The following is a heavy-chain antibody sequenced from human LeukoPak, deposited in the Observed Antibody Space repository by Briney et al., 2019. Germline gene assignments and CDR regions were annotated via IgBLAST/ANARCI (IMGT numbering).Heavy chain of an antibody. Sequence: GGSLRLSCAASGFTFSSYSMGWVRQAPGKGLEWVSYISSSASSIYYADSVKGRFTISRDNAKNSLYLQMNSLRAEDTAVYYCARVGYYYDSSGYYGGGSFAYWGQGTLVTVSS. CDR1: GFTFSSYS. J-gene: IGHJ4*02. V-gene: IGHV3-48*04. D-gene: IGHD3-22*01. CDR3: ARVGYYYDSSGYYGGGSFAY. CDR2: ISSSASSI.